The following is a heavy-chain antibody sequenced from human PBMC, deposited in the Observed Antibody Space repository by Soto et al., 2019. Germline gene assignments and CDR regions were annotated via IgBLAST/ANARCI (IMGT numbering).Heavy chain of an antibody. CDR2: INHSGST. CDR3: ARVEKEARPEGGYYYYGMDV. CDR1: GGSFSGYY. J-gene: IGHJ6*02. V-gene: IGHV4-34*01. Sequence: SETLSLTCAVYGGSFSGYYWSWIRQPPGKGLEWIGEINHSGSTNYNPSLKSRVTISVDTSKNQFSLKLSSVTAADTAVYYCARVEKEARPEGGYYYYGMDVWGQGTTVTVSS. D-gene: IGHD6-6*01.